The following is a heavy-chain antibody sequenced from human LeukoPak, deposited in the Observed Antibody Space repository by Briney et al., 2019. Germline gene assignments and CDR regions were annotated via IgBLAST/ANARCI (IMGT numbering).Heavy chain of an antibody. CDR1: GGSFSGYY. CDR2: IYYSGST. Sequence: SETLSLTCAVYGGSFSGYYWSWIRQPPGKGLEWIGYIYYSGSTNYNPSLKSRVTISVDRSKNQFSLKLSSVTAADTAVYYCARADGRLASDIDYWGQGTLVTVSS. CDR3: ARADGRLASDIDY. V-gene: IGHV4-59*01. J-gene: IGHJ4*02. D-gene: IGHD6-19*01.